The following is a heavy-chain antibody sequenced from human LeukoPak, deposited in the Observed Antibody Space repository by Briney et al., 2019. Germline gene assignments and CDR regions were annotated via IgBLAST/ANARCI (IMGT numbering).Heavy chain of an antibody. V-gene: IGHV3-74*03. CDR3: ARDKKSGESSEIDY. CDR1: GFTFSNYW. J-gene: IGHJ4*02. D-gene: IGHD3-10*01. Sequence: LSGGSLRLSCAASGFTFSNYWVHWVRQAPGKGLVWVSRISRDGSTTKYADSVKGRFTVSRDNAKNTLHLQMNSLRDEHTAVYYCARDKKSGESSEIDYWGQGTMVTVS. CDR2: ISRDGSTT.